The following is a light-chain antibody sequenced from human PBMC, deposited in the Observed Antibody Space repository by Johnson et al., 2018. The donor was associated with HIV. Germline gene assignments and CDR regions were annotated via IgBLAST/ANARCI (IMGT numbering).Light chain of an antibody. Sequence: QSVLTQPPSVSAAPGQKVTISCSGSSSDIGKNYVSWYQQLPGTAPKLLVYENNKRPSGIPDRFSASKSGTSATLGITGLQTGDEADYYCATWDSSLSGGVFGTGTKVTVL. CDR3: ATWDSSLSGGV. J-gene: IGLJ1*01. V-gene: IGLV1-51*02. CDR2: ENN. CDR1: SSDIGKNY.